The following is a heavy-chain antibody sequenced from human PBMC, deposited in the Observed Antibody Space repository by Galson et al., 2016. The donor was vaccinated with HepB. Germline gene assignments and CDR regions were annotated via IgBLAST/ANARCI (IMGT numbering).Heavy chain of an antibody. CDR1: GFAFSTYA. CDR3: ARGRLQYSGTYYYYGMDV. J-gene: IGHJ6*02. V-gene: IGHV3-30-3*01. Sequence: SLRLSCAASGFAFSTYAMHWVRQAPGKGLEWVAVISYDGSNKYYADSVQGRFTISRDNSKKMLYLQMNSLRVEDSAVYYCARGRLQYSGTYYYYGMDVWGQGTTVTVSS. D-gene: IGHD1-26*01. CDR2: ISYDGSNK.